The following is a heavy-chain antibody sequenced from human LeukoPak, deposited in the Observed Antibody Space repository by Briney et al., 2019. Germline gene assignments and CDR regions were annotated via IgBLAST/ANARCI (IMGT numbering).Heavy chain of an antibody. CDR3: ARQRKNYYFDY. D-gene: IGHD1-14*01. Sequence: GGSLRLFCAASGFTFSDYYMSWIRQAPGKGLEWVSYISYSGSTIYYADSVKGRFTISRDNAKNSLYLQMNSLRAEDTAVYYCARQRKNYYFDYWGQGTLVTVSS. CDR2: ISYSGSTI. J-gene: IGHJ4*02. V-gene: IGHV3-11*04. CDR1: GFTFSDYY.